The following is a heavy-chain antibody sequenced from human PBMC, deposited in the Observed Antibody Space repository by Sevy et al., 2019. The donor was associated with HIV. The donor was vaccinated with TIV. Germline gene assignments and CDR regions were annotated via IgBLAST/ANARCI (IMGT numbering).Heavy chain of an antibody. CDR3: ARAQQVTMLVVIGGLYFDF. J-gene: IGHJ4*02. CDR2: IKKDGSEK. D-gene: IGHD3-22*01. Sequence: GGSLRLSCAASGFTFNKYWMTWVRQAPGKGLEWVATIKKDGSEKYHVDSVRGRFTISRDNAKNSLYLQMESLRAEDTAVYYCARAQQVTMLVVIGGLYFDFWGQRTLVTVSS. CDR1: GFTFNKYW. V-gene: IGHV3-7*03.